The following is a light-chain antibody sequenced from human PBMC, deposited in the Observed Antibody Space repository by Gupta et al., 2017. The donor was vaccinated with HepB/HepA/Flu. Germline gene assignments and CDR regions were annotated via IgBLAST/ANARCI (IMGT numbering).Light chain of an antibody. CDR1: SDHSNYA. CDR3: QTWDTGMLV. CDR2: VTDNDSH. J-gene: IGLJ3*02. Sequence: QLVLTQSPSASASLGASVKLTCTLTSDHSNYAIAWLQLQPEKGPRSLMKVTDNDSHRKGDGIPDCFSGFGSAAALSILISSLQSEDDSYYYSQTWDTGMLVLGGGTKLTVL. V-gene: IGLV4-69*01.